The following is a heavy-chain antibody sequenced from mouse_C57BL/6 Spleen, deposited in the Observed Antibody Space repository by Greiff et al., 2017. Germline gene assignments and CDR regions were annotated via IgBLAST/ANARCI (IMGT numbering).Heavy chain of an antibody. Sequence: QVQLQQPGAELVKPGASVKLSCKASGYTFTSYWMQWVKQRPGQGLEWIGEIDPSDSYTNYNQKFKGKATLTVDTSSSTAYMQLSSLTSEDSSVYYCARGYYYGSSPHAMDYWGQGTSVTVSS. J-gene: IGHJ4*01. CDR2: IDPSDSYT. CDR1: GYTFTSYW. D-gene: IGHD1-1*01. CDR3: ARGYYYGSSPHAMDY. V-gene: IGHV1-50*01.